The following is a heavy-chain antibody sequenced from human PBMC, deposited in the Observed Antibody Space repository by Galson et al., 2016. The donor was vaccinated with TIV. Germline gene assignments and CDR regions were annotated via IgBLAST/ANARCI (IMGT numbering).Heavy chain of an antibody. CDR2: ILPFFGTA. Sequence: SVKVSCKASGGILRSYAINWVRQAPGQGLEWMGRILPFFGTANYAQKFQGKVTITADEATMTAYMELSSLKSEDTAVYFCARGPYSGSHLDEYWGPGTLVTVSS. J-gene: IGHJ4*02. V-gene: IGHV1-69*13. CDR3: ARGPYSGSHLDEY. D-gene: IGHD1-26*01. CDR1: GGILRSYA.